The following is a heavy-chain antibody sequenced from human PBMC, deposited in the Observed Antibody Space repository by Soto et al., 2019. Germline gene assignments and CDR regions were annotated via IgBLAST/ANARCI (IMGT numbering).Heavy chain of an antibody. V-gene: IGHV4-59*08. CDR3: ARHFNYIAV. CDR1: GGSISSYY. J-gene: IGHJ6*03. CDR2: IYYSGST. Sequence: PSETLSLTCTVSGGSISSYYWSWIRQPPGKGLEWIGYIYYSGSTNYNPSLKSRVTISVDTSKNQFSLKLSSVTAADTAVYYCARHFNYIAVWGKGTTVTV.